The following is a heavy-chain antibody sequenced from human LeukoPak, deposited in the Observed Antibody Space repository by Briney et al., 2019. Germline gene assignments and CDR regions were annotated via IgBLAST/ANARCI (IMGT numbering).Heavy chain of an antibody. Sequence: GGSLRLSCAASGFTFSSYAMSRVRQAPGKGLEWVSAISGSGGSTYYADSVKGRFTISRDNSKNTLYLQMNSLRAEDTAVYYCAKGGYSYGYFDYWGQGTLVTVSS. V-gene: IGHV3-23*01. CDR3: AKGGYSYGYFDY. J-gene: IGHJ4*02. CDR1: GFTFSSYA. CDR2: ISGSGGST. D-gene: IGHD5-18*01.